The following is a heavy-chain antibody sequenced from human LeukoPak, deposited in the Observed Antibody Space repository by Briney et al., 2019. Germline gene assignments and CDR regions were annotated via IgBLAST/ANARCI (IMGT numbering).Heavy chain of an antibody. V-gene: IGHV5-51*01. CDR3: ARADGLAAAGINHGRGLLDI. D-gene: IGHD6-13*01. CDR1: GYSFTSYW. Sequence: GESLKISCKGSGYSFTSYWIGWVRQMPGKGLEWMGIIYPGDSDTRYSPSFQGQVTISADKSISTAYLQWSSLKASDTAMYYCARADGLAAAGINHGRGLLDIWGQGTMVTVSS. CDR2: IYPGDSDT. J-gene: IGHJ3*02.